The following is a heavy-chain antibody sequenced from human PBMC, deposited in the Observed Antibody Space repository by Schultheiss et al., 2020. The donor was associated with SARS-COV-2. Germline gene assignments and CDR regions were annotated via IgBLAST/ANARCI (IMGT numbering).Heavy chain of an antibody. CDR1: GFTFSSYS. CDR3: ARDPGIAAAALYGMDV. CDR2: ISSSSSTI. V-gene: IGHV3-48*01. J-gene: IGHJ6*02. D-gene: IGHD6-13*01. Sequence: GESLKISCAASGFTFSSYSMNWVRQAPGKGLEWVSYISSSSSTIYYADSVKGRFTISRDNSKNTLYLQMNSLRAEDTAVYYCARDPGIAAAALYGMDVWGQGTTVTVSS.